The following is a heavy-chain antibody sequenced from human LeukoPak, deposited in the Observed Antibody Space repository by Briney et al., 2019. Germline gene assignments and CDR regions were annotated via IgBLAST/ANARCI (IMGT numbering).Heavy chain of an antibody. CDR2: ISSSSRYI. D-gene: IGHD3-3*01. CDR1: GFTFSSYN. CDR3: ARSPSGYYSNYFYFYMDV. J-gene: IGHJ6*03. V-gene: IGHV3-21*01. Sequence: GGSLRLSCVASGFTFSSYNMNWVRQAPGKGLEWVSSISSSSRYIYYTDSVKGRFTISSDNAKNSLFLQMNSLRVEDTAVYYCARSPSGYYSNYFYFYMDVWGKGTTVTVSS.